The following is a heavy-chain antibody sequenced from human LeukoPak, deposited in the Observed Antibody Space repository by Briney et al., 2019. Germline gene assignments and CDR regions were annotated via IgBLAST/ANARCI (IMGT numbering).Heavy chain of an antibody. V-gene: IGHV3-23*01. CDR1: GFTFSSYA. CDR3: AKKDVVVPAAIDY. D-gene: IGHD2-2*01. CDR2: ISGSGGST. J-gene: IGHJ4*02. Sequence: GGSLRLSCSASGFTFSSYAMSWVRQAPGKGLEWVSAISGSGGSTYYADSVKGRFTISRDNSKNTLYLQMNSLRAEDTAVYYCAKKDVVVPAAIDYWGQGTLVTVSS.